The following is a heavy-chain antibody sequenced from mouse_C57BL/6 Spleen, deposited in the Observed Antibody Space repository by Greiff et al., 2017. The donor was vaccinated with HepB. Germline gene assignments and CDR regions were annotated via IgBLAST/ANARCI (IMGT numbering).Heavy chain of an antibody. J-gene: IGHJ1*03. CDR1: GYAFSSSW. Sequence: QVQLQQSGPELVKPGASVKISCKASGYAFSSSWMNWVKQRPGKGLEWIGRLYPGDGDTNYNGKFKGKATLTADKSSSTAYMQLSSLTSEDAAVYYGARCTTRHNWYLDVGGTGTTVTVSS. D-gene: IGHD1-1*01. V-gene: IGHV1-82*01. CDR3: ARCTTRHNWYLDV. CDR2: LYPGDGDT.